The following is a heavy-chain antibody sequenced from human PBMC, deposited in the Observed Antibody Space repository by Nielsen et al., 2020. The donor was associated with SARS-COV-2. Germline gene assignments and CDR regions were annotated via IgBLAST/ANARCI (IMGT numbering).Heavy chain of an antibody. Sequence: GESLKISCTASGFNFGDYAMSWFRQAPGKGLEWVGFTRSKAYGATTEYAASVKGRFTISRDDSKSTAYLQMNSLKTDDTAVYYCSRGSGYSYVQTDYYYGLDVWGQGTTVTVSS. CDR1: GFNFGDYA. V-gene: IGHV3-49*03. D-gene: IGHD5-18*01. CDR3: SRGSGYSYVQTDYYYGLDV. CDR2: TRSKAYGATT. J-gene: IGHJ6*02.